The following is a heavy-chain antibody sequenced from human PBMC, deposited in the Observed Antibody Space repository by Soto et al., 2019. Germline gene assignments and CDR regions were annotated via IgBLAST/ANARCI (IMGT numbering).Heavy chain of an antibody. Sequence: QVHLHESGPGLVKPSETLSLTCTVSGGSLRSYYWSWIRQPAGKGLEWMGRVYANGNTYFRPSLRGRVAMSVDTSKNQFTLNLTSVTAADSGVYYCGRDQMGLTQRGGEWGQGALVVVS. CDR2: VYANGNT. D-gene: IGHD3-16*01. CDR1: GGSLRSYY. J-gene: IGHJ4*02. CDR3: GRDQMGLTQRGGE. V-gene: IGHV4-4*07.